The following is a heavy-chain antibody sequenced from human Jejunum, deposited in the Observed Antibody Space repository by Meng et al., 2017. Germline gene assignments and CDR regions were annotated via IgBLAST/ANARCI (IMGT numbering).Heavy chain of an antibody. V-gene: IGHV4-30-4*01. Sequence: QFKLQESGPGLVKPSQTLPLTCTVSGGSITSNDYYCSWIRQPPGKGLEWIGFIQYSGTTYYSPSLKSRVTISTDTSQKQCSLEVSSVTAADSAVYYCARGNYFSSHDYWGQGTLVTVSS. CDR3: ARGNYFSSHDY. CDR1: GGSITSNDYY. CDR2: IQYSGTT. J-gene: IGHJ4*02. D-gene: IGHD4-11*01.